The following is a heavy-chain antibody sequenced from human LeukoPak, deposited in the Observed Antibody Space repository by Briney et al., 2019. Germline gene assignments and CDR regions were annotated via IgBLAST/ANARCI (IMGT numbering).Heavy chain of an antibody. D-gene: IGHD3-22*01. J-gene: IGHJ6*02. CDR1: GFTFSSYS. CDR3: ARATYYYDSSGYYYESVDYYYGMDV. Sequence: GGSLRLSCAASGFTFSSYSMNWVRQAPGKGLEWVSSISSSRSYLYYADSVKGRFTISRDNAKNSLYLQMKSLRAEDTAVYYCARATYYYDSSGYYYESVDYYYGMDVWGQGTTVTVSS. V-gene: IGHV3-21*01. CDR2: ISSSRSYL.